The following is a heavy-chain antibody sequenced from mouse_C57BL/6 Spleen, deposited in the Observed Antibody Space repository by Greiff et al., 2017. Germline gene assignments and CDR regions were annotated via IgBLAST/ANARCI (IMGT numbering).Heavy chain of an antibody. Sequence: QVQLQQPGAELVKPGASVKMSCKASGYTFTSYWITWVKQRPGQGLEWIGDIYPGSGSTNYKEKFKSKATLTVDTSSCTAYMQLSSLTSEDSAVYYCASYYYGSGFAYWGQGTLVTVSA. CDR3: ASYYYGSGFAY. J-gene: IGHJ3*01. D-gene: IGHD1-1*01. CDR2: IYPGSGST. V-gene: IGHV1-55*01. CDR1: GYTFTSYW.